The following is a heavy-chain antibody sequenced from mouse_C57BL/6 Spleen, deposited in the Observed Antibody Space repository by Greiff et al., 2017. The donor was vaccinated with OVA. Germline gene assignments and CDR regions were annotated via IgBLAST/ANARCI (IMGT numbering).Heavy chain of an antibody. CDR1: GYAFSSSW. J-gene: IGHJ2*01. CDR3: ARSGMGPYYFDY. Sequence: VQRVESGPELVKPGASVKISCKASGYAFSSSWMNWVKQRPGKGLEWIGRIYPGDGDTNYNGKFKGKATLTADKSSSTAYMQLSSLTSEDSAVYFCARSGMGPYYFDYWGQGTTLTVSS. D-gene: IGHD2-3*01. V-gene: IGHV1-82*01. CDR2: IYPGDGDT.